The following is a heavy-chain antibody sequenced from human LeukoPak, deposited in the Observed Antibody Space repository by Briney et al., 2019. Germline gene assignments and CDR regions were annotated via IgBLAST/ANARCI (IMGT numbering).Heavy chain of an antibody. V-gene: IGHV3-21*01. Sequence: PGGSLRLSCAASGFTFSSYSMNWVRQAPGKGLEWVSSISSSSSYIYYADSLKGRFTISRENTTNSLYLQMNSLRAEDTAVYYCARGGGYRYAPIFDYWGQGTLVTVSS. CDR3: ARGGGYRYAPIFDY. CDR2: ISSSSSYI. CDR1: GFTFSSYS. J-gene: IGHJ4*02. D-gene: IGHD5-18*01.